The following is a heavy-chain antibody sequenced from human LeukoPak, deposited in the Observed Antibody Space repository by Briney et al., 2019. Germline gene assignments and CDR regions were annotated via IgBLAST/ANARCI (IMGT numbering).Heavy chain of an antibody. D-gene: IGHD2-2*01. Sequence: GGSLRLSCAASGFTFSSYAMSWVRQAPGKGLEWVSAISGSGGSTYYADSVKGRFTISRDNSKNTLYLQMNSLRAEDTAVYYCAMLPRRGYCSSTSCYAVDYWGQGTLVTVSS. CDR3: AMLPRRGYCSSTSCYAVDY. V-gene: IGHV3-23*01. J-gene: IGHJ4*02. CDR2: ISGSGGST. CDR1: GFTFSSYA.